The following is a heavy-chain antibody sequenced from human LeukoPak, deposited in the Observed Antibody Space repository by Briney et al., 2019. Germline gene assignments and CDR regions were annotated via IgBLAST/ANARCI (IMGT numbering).Heavy chain of an antibody. V-gene: IGHV6-1*01. CDR2: TYYRSKGDN. CDR1: RDSVSSNTPA. D-gene: IGHD6-13*01. CDR3: ARQQRGAFDY. Sequence: SHTLSLTYALSRDSVSSNTPAWHWLRQSPSRALEGLGRTYYRSKGDNDYAVSVRSRITITPDTAKNQFSMQLNSVTPEDTAVYYGARQQRGAFDYWGQGTLVTVSS. J-gene: IGHJ4*02.